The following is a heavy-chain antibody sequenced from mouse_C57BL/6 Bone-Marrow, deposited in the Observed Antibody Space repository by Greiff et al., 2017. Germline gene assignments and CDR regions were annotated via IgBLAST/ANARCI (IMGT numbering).Heavy chain of an antibody. J-gene: IGHJ1*03. V-gene: IGHV1-82*01. CDR2: IYPGDGDT. CDR1: GYAFSSSW. CDR3: ARGTGHWYFDV. D-gene: IGHD3-3*01. Sequence: VQLQQSGPELVKPGASVKISCKASGYAFSSSWMNWVKQRPGKGLEWIGRIYPGDGDTNYNGKFKGKATLTADKSSSTAYMQLSSLTSEDSAVDFCARGTGHWYFDVWGTGTTVTVSS.